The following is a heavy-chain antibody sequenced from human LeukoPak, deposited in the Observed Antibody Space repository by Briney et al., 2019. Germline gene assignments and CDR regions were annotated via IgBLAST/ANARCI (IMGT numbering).Heavy chain of an antibody. V-gene: IGHV1-8*03. J-gene: IGHJ4*02. Sequence: ASVKVSCKASGYTFTSYDINWVRQATGQGLEWMGWMNPNSGNTGYAQKFQGRVTITRNTSISTAYMELSSLRSGDTAVYYCARSSAKTYYDFWSGDENFDYWGQGTLVTVSS. CDR3: ARSSAKTYYDFWSGDENFDY. CDR1: GYTFTSYD. D-gene: IGHD3-3*01. CDR2: MNPNSGNT.